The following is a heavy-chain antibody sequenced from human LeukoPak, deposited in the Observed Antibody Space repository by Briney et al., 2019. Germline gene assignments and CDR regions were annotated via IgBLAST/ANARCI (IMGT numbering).Heavy chain of an antibody. Sequence: GASVKVSCKASGGTFSSYAISWVRQAPGQGLEWMGRIIPILGIANYAQKFQGRVTITADKSTSTAYMELSSLRSEDTAVYYCARVGRGYSDRWWFDPWGQGTLVTVSS. CDR2: IIPILGIA. J-gene: IGHJ5*02. V-gene: IGHV1-69*04. CDR1: GGTFSSYA. CDR3: ARVGRGYSDRWWFDP. D-gene: IGHD5-18*01.